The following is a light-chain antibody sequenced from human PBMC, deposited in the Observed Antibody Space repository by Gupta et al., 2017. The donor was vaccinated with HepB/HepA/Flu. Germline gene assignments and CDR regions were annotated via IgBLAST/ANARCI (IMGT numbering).Light chain of an antibody. CDR2: DVA. V-gene: IGLV2-14*03. CDR3: NANTRRSTYV. Sequence: QSALTQPASVSGFLGSSITISCTGTSSDIGGGYVSVYWYQKHPGKVPKLLIYDVANRPAAVATRFSASKAGHTAALTISVHQEGEEDDYCCNANTRRSTYVFGTGTNVAVL. J-gene: IGLJ1*01. CDR1: SSDIGGGYVS.